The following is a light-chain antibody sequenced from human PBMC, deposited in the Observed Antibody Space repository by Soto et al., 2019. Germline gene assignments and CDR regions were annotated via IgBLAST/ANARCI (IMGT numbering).Light chain of an antibody. Sequence: EIVMTQSPATLSVSPGERATLSCRASQSVSSDLAWYHQKPGQAPRLLIYGASTRATGIPDRFSGSGSGTDFTLTISRLEPEDFAVYYCQQYGNSPWTFGQGTKVDI. V-gene: IGKV3-20*01. CDR1: QSVSSD. CDR3: QQYGNSPWT. J-gene: IGKJ1*01. CDR2: GAS.